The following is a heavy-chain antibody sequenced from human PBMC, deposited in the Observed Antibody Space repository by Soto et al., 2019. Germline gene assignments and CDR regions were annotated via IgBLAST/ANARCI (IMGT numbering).Heavy chain of an antibody. V-gene: IGHV4-39*07. J-gene: IGHJ4*02. CDR3: AALYNTSPFFDS. CDR2: IFYSGTT. CDR1: GDSISSSSYY. Sequence: SETLSLTCSVSGDSISSSSYYWGWIRQPPGKGLEWIASIFYSGTTTYNPSLESRVTMSVDTSKSQFSLRLNSVTAADTAVYYCAALYNTSPFFDSWGQGTLVTVSS. D-gene: IGHD1-20*01.